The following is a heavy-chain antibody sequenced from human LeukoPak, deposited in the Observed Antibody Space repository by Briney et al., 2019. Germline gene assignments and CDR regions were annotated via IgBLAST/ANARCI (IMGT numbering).Heavy chain of an antibody. CDR2: ISSSSSYI. CDR3: AGDPDSSGWQFGYYDY. CDR1: GFTFSSYS. Sequence: AGSLRLSCAASGFTFSSYSMNWVRQAPGKGLEWVSSISSSSSYIYYADSVKGRFTISRDNAKNSLYLQMNSLRAEDTAVYYCAGDPDSSGWQFGYYDYWGQGTLVTVSS. J-gene: IGHJ4*02. V-gene: IGHV3-21*01. D-gene: IGHD6-19*01.